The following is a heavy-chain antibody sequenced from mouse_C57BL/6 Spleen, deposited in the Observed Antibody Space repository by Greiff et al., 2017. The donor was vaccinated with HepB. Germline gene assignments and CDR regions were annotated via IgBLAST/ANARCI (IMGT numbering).Heavy chain of an antibody. CDR1: GYTFTGYW. Sequence: VQLQQSGAELMKPGASVKLSCKATGYTFTGYWIEWVKQRPGHGLEWIGEILPGSGSTNYIEKFKGKATFTADTSSNTAYMQLSSLTTEDSAIYYCARGGYFAMDYWGQGTSVTVSS. V-gene: IGHV1-9*01. CDR2: ILPGSGST. J-gene: IGHJ4*01. CDR3: ARGGYFAMDY.